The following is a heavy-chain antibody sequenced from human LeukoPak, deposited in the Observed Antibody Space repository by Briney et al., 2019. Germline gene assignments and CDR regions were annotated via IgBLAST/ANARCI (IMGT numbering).Heavy chain of an antibody. CDR2: ISPICCKA. CDR3: AGTYYYDSSGYYGTVDYFDY. Sequence: EASVKVSCKASGGTFSSYAISWVRQARGQGLEWMGGISPICCKANYAQKFQGRVTITTDESTRTAYMELSSLRSEDTAVYYCAGTYYYDSSGYYGTVDYFDYWGQGTLVTVSS. CDR1: GGTFSSYA. J-gene: IGHJ4*02. V-gene: IGHV1-69*05. D-gene: IGHD3-22*01.